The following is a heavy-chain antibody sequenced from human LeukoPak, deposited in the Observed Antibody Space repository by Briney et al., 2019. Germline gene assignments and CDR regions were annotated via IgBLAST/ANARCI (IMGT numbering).Heavy chain of an antibody. CDR2: IIPILGIA. CDR1: GGTFSSYA. V-gene: IGHV1-69*04. Sequence: GSSVKVSCKASGGTFSSYAISWVRQAPGQGLEWMGRIIPILGIANYAQKFQGRVTITADKSTSTAYMELSSLRSEDTAVYYCARDHPRELAAADYYFDCWGQGTLVTVSS. CDR3: ARDHPRELAAADYYFDC. D-gene: IGHD6-13*01. J-gene: IGHJ4*02.